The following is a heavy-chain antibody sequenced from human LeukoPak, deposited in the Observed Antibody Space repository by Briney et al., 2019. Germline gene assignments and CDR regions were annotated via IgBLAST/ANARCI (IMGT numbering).Heavy chain of an antibody. D-gene: IGHD5-12*01. Sequence: PGGSLRLSCAASGFTFSSYAMSWVRQAPGKGLEWVSGISGSGDSTYYADSVKGRFTISRDNSKNTLYLQMNSLRAEDTAVYYCAKETSGYEEGYYYYMDVWGKGTTVTVSS. V-gene: IGHV3-23*01. J-gene: IGHJ6*03. CDR2: ISGSGDST. CDR1: GFTFSSYA. CDR3: AKETSGYEEGYYYYMDV.